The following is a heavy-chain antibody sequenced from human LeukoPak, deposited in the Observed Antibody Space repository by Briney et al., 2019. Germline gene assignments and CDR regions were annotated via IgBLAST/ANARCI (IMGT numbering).Heavy chain of an antibody. V-gene: IGHV1-18*01. CDR3: ARSLYCSGGSCYPAAYYYYMDV. CDR2: ISAYNGNT. CDR1: GYTFTSYG. Sequence: ASVKVSCKASGYTFTSYGISWVRQAPGQGLEWMGWISAYNGNTNYAQKLQGRVTMTTDTSTNTAYMELRSLRSDDTAVYYYARSLYCSGGSCYPAAYYYYMDVWGKGTTVTVSS. J-gene: IGHJ6*03. D-gene: IGHD2-15*01.